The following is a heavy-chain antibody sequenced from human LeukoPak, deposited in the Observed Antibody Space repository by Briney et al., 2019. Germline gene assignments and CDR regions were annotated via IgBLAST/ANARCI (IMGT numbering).Heavy chain of an antibody. CDR3: ARYGFYYYYGMDV. J-gene: IGHJ6*02. D-gene: IGHD3-10*01. CDR2: IYPGDSDT. V-gene: IGHV5-51*01. Sequence: GESLKISCKGSGYSFTSYWIGWVRQMPGKGLEWTGIIYPGDSDTRYSPSFQGQVTISADKSISTAYLQWSSLKASDTAMYYCARYGFYYYYGMDVWGQGTTVTVSS. CDR1: GYSFTSYW.